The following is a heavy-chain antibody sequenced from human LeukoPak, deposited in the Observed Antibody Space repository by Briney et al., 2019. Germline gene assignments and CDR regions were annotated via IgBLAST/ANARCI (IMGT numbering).Heavy chain of an antibody. D-gene: IGHD3-16*01. CDR3: ANTPMGQLVYNGMDV. J-gene: IGHJ6*02. V-gene: IGHV3-23*01. CDR1: GFTFSSYT. Sequence: GGSLRLSCAASGFTFSSYTMSWVRQAPGKGLEWVSGVTGGGLTTYYADSVKGRFTISRDNSKNTLYLHMNSLRPDDTAVYYCANTPMGQLVYNGMDVWAQGTTVIVSS. CDR2: VTGGGLTT.